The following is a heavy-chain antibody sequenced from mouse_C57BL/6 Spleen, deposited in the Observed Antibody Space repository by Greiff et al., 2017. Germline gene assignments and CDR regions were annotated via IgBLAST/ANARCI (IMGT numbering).Heavy chain of an antibody. CDR1: GYTFTDYY. J-gene: IGHJ4*01. V-gene: IGHV1-26*01. CDR3: ARGDYDGAMDY. CDR2: INPNNGGT. Sequence: EVKLQQSGPELVKPGASVKISCKASGYTFTDYYMNWVKQSHGKSLEWIGDINPNNGGTSYNQKFKGKATLTVDKSSSTAYMELRSLTSEDSAVYYCARGDYDGAMDYWGQGTSVTVSS. D-gene: IGHD2-4*01.